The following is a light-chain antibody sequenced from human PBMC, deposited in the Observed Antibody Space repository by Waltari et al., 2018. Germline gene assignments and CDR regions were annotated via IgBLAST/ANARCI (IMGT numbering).Light chain of an antibody. V-gene: IGKV3-20*01. CDR1: QSISGSY. CDR3: QQYSTSPPYT. Sequence: ETVLTQSPGTLSLSPGERATLSCRASQSISGSYLAWYQQKPGQAPRLLIYGASSRATGIPDRFGGSGSGTDFTLTIRRLEPEDFAVYYCQQYSTSPPYTFGQGTKLEIK. J-gene: IGKJ2*01. CDR2: GAS.